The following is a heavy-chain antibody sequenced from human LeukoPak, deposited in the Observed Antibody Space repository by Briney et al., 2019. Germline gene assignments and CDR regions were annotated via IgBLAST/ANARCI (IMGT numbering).Heavy chain of an antibody. CDR2: IKQDGSEK. J-gene: IGHJ5*02. Sequence: GGSLRLSCAASGFSFGNYRMIWVRQAPGKGLEWVANIKQDGSEKHYVDSVRGRLTISRDNAKNSLYLQMNSLRAEDTAVYYCAREGSSAISHAADLWGQGTLVTVSS. CDR1: GFSFGNYR. CDR3: AREGSSAISHAADL. V-gene: IGHV3-7*03. D-gene: IGHD2-2*01.